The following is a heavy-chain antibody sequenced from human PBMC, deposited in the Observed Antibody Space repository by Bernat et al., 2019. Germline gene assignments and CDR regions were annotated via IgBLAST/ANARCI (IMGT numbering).Heavy chain of an antibody. CDR2: INWYGGST. V-gene: IGHV3-20*01. CDR3: ERARGWGMGVAGEE. Sequence: EVQLVESGGGVVRPGGSLRLSCAASGFTFVDYGMSWVRQAPGKGLERVSGINWYGGSTSYTDSGKGRSTSSRDSAVSTLYLQMVGQSAEDTAVSDGERARGWGMGVAGEEWGRGPLVTVSS. CDR1: GFTFVDYG. D-gene: IGHD6-19*01. J-gene: IGHJ4*01.